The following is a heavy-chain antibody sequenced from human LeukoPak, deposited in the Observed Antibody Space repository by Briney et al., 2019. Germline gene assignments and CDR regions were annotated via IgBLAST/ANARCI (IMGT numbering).Heavy chain of an antibody. CDR3: ARFGSRIGTGASFGFES. Sequence: KPSETLSLTCTVSGYSISSDYYWDWIRQPPGKGLEYIGSIYHTGSTYYKPSLKSRLTISVDTFKNQFSLKLRFVTAADTAVYYCARFGSRIGTGASFGFESWGQGTLVLVSS. J-gene: IGHJ4*02. V-gene: IGHV4-38-2*02. D-gene: IGHD3-10*01. CDR2: IYHTGST. CDR1: GYSISSDYY.